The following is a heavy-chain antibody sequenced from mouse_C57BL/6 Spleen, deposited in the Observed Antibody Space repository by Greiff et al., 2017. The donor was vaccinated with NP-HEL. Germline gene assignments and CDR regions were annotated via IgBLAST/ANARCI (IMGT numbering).Heavy chain of an antibody. D-gene: IGHD2-4*01. J-gene: IGHJ1*03. CDR3: ARGGGYDYDDWYFDV. V-gene: IGHV5-4*01. CDR2: ISDGGSYT. CDR1: GFTFSSYA. Sequence: EVQRVESGGGLVKPGGSLKLSCAASGFTFSSYAMSWVRQTPEKRLEWVATISDGGSYTYYPDNVKGRFTISRDNAKNNLYLQMSHLKSEDTAMYYCARGGGYDYDDWYFDVWGTGTTVTVSS.